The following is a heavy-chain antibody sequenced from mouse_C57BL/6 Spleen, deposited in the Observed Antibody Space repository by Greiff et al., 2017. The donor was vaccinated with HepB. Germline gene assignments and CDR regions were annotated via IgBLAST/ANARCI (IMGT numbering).Heavy chain of an antibody. CDR2: IDPETGGT. CDR1: GYTFTDYE. CDR3: TTFTTGAGYFDY. V-gene: IGHV1-15*01. D-gene: IGHD1-1*01. J-gene: IGHJ2*01. Sequence: QVQLQQSGAELVRPGASVTLSCKASGYTFTDYEMHWVKQTPVHGLEWIGAIDPETGGTAYNQKFKGKAILTADKSSSTAYMELRSLTSEDSPVYYCTTFTTGAGYFDYWGQGTTLTVSS.